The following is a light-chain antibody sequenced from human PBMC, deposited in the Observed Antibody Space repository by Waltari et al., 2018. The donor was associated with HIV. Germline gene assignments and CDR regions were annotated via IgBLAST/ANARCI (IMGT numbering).Light chain of an antibody. CDR2: EVT. V-gene: IGLV2-8*01. Sequence: QSALTQPPSASGSPGQSVTISCTGTRSDVGGYNQVSWYQQHPGKAPKLIIYEVTKRPSGVPHRFSGSKSGNTAYLTVSGRQPEDEADYYCSSYADRKKIFCGGTKLSVL. J-gene: IGLJ2*01. CDR1: RSDVGGYNQ. CDR3: SSYADRKKI.